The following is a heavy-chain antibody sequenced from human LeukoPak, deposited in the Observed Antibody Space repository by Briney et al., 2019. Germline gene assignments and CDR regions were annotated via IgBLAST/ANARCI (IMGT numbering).Heavy chain of an antibody. Sequence: GGSLRLPCAASGFTVSSNYMSWVRQAPGKGLEWVSVIYSGGSTYYADSVKGRFTISRHNSKNTPYLQMNSLRAEDTAVYYCARAKGDYVPYYFDYWGQGTLVTVSS. CDR3: ARAKGDYVPYYFDY. CDR1: GFTVSSNY. D-gene: IGHD4-17*01. CDR2: IYSGGST. V-gene: IGHV3-53*04. J-gene: IGHJ4*02.